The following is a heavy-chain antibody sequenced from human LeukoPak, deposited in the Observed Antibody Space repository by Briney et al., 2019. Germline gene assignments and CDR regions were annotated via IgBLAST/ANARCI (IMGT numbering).Heavy chain of an antibody. J-gene: IGHJ5*02. CDR1: GGSFSGYY. D-gene: IGHD4-17*01. V-gene: IGHV4-34*01. Sequence: SETLSLSCAVYGGSFSGYYWSWIRQPPGKGLEWIGEINHSGSTNYNPSLKSRVTISVDTSKNQFSLKLSSVTAEDTAVYYCARDRTVTTRNWFDPWGQGTLVTVSS. CDR3: ARDRTVTTRNWFDP. CDR2: INHSGST.